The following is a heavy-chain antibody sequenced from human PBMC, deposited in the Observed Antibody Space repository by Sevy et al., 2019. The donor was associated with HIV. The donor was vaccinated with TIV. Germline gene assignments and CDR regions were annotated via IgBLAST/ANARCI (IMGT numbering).Heavy chain of an antibody. J-gene: IGHJ4*02. V-gene: IGHV3-23*01. CDR2: ISGSGGST. Sequence: GSLRLSCAASGFTFSSYAMSWVRQAPGKGLEWVSAISGSGGSTYYADSVKGRFTISRDNSKNTLYLQMNSLRAEDTAVYYCAKGDSSGYGKYYFDYWGQGTLVTVSS. CDR3: AKGDSSGYGKYYFDY. D-gene: IGHD3-22*01. CDR1: GFTFSSYA.